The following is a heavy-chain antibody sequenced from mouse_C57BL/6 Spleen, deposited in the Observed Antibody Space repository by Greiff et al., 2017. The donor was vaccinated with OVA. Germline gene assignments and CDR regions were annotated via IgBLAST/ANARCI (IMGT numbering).Heavy chain of an antibody. D-gene: IGHD3-2*02. CDR3: ATAQATYGTFDY. J-gene: IGHJ2*01. V-gene: IGHV1-74*01. CDR1: GYTFTSYW. CDR2: IHPSDSDT. Sequence: QVQLQQPGAELVKPGASVKVSCKASGYTFTSYWMHWVKQRPGQGLEWIGRIHPSDSDTNYNQKFKGKATLTVAKSSSTAYMQLSSLTSEDSAVYYCATAQATYGTFDYWGQGTTLTVSS.